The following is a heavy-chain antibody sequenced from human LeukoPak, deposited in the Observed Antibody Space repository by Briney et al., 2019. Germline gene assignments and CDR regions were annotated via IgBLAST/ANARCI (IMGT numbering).Heavy chain of an antibody. D-gene: IGHD1-26*01. J-gene: IGHJ4*02. Sequence: PGGSLRLSWAASGFTFSSYGMHWVRQAPGKGLEWVAFIRYDGSNKYYADSVKGRFTISRDNSKNTLYLQMNSLRAEDTAVYYCAKGGYSGSYYPLGYWGQGTLVTVSS. V-gene: IGHV3-30*02. CDR1: GFTFSSYG. CDR2: IRYDGSNK. CDR3: AKGGYSGSYYPLGY.